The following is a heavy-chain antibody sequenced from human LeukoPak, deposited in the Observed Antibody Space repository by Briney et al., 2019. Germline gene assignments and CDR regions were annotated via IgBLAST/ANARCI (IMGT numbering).Heavy chain of an antibody. CDR3: AKGLFSAYDKYLDS. Sequence: GGSLRLSCAGSGFAFESFTMTWVRQAPGKGLEWVSLISDTGRDINYADSVRGRFTISRDNTKNSLFLQMDSLRVEDTAIYYCAKGLFSAYDKYLDSLGQGTLVTVSS. CDR2: ISDTGRDI. V-gene: IGHV3-21*04. CDR1: GFAFESFT. D-gene: IGHD5-12*01. J-gene: IGHJ4*02.